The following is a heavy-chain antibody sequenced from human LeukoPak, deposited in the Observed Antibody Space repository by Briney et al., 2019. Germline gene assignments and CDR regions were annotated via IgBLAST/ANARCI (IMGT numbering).Heavy chain of an antibody. D-gene: IGHD2-2*01. Sequence: SETLSLTCTVSGGSINNYYWSWIPQPAGKGLEWIGRIYTSGSTNYNPSLKSRVTISVDTSKNQFSLKLSSVTAADTAVYHCARAYCSSTSCYYYYYYYMDVWGKGTTVTVSS. CDR3: ARAYCSSTSCYYYYYYYMDV. CDR2: IYTSGST. V-gene: IGHV4-4*07. J-gene: IGHJ6*03. CDR1: GGSINNYY.